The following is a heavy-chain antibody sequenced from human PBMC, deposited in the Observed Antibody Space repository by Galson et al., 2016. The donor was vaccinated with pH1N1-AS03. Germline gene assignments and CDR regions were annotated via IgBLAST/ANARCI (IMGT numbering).Heavy chain of an antibody. CDR1: GFSLSTSGVS. CDR2: IYWNDDI. Sequence: PALVKPTQTLTLTCTFSGFSLSTSGVSVGWIRQAPGKALEWLAIIYWNDDIRYSPSLRNRLTITKDTSKSQVVLTMTNMDPVDTATYFCARAYYGDFADWFDPWGQGTLVTVSS. D-gene: IGHD4-17*01. J-gene: IGHJ5*02. CDR3: ARAYYGDFADWFDP. V-gene: IGHV2-5*01.